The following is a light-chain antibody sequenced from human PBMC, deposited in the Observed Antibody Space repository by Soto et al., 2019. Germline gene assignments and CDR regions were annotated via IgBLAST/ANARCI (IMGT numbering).Light chain of an antibody. J-gene: IGKJ1*01. CDR2: STS. V-gene: IGKV1-39*01. Sequence: DIQMPQPPSSLSASVGDIVTITCRSRQTINNYLNWYMQRPGKAPVLLLYSTSTLQSGAPSRFSGRGSVTDFNLTISNLQPEDFATYYGQQFYGAPQTFGQGTRVDI. CDR1: QTINNY. CDR3: QQFYGAPQT.